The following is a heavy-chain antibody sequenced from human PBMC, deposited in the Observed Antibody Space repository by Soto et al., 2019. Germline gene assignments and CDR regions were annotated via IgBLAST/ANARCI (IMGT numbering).Heavy chain of an antibody. Sequence: SETLSLTCTVSGGSISSGGYYWSWIRQHPGKGLEWIGYIYYSGSTYYNPSLKSRVTISVGTSKNQFSLKLSSVTAADTAVYYCARSGYSYGPNPLLYWGQGTTVTVSS. CDR1: GGSISSGGYY. CDR2: IYYSGST. V-gene: IGHV4-31*03. J-gene: IGHJ6*02. CDR3: ARSGYSYGPNPLLY. D-gene: IGHD5-18*01.